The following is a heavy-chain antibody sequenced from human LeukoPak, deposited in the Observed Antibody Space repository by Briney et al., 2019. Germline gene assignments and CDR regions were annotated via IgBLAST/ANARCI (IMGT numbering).Heavy chain of an antibody. CDR2: IRNDNGDR. J-gene: IGHJ5*02. V-gene: IGHV1-18*01. CDR3: ARVTMVTTSPWSWGPKNIGQEVTWHDP. Sequence: GASVKVSCKTSGYTFRDYGITWVRQAAGQGLEWMGWIRNDNGDREYAQKIQGRVTMTRDTSTSTAYMELRSLTSDDTAVYYCARVTMVTTSPWSWGPKNIGQEVTWHDPWGQGTLVTVSS. D-gene: IGHD4/OR15-4a*01. CDR1: GYTFRDYG.